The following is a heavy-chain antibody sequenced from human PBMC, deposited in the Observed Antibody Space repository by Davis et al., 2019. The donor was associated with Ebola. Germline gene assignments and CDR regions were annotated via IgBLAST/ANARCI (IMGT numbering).Heavy chain of an antibody. V-gene: IGHV3-33*01. J-gene: IGHJ4*02. CDR1: GFTFSSYG. CDR2: IWYDGSNK. CDR3: ARDGDLGGSYYGYFDY. Sequence: PGGSLRLSCAASGFTFSSYGMHWVRQAPGKGLEWVAVIWYDGSNKYYADSVKGRFTISRDNSKNTLYLQMNSLRAEDTAVYYCARDGDLGGSYYGYFDYWGQGTLVTVSS. D-gene: IGHD1-26*01.